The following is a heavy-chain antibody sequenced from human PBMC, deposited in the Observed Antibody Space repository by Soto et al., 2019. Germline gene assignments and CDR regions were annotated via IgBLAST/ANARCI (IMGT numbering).Heavy chain of an antibody. Sequence: GGSLRLSCAASGFTFSSYAMSWVRQAPGKGLEWVSAISGSGGSTNYADSVKGRFTISRDNSKNTLYLQMNSLRAEDTAVYYCAKDLGVLTTKNYYYYYGMDVWGQGTTVTVSS. CDR3: AKDLGVLTTKNYYYYYGMDV. CDR2: ISGSGGST. CDR1: GFTFSSYA. V-gene: IGHV3-23*01. J-gene: IGHJ6*02. D-gene: IGHD3-9*01.